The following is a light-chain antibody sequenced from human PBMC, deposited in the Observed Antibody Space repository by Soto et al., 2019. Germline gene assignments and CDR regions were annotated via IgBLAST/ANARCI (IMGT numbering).Light chain of an antibody. Sequence: ALTQPASVSGSPGQSITISCTGTSSDVGRYNYVSWYQQHPGRAPKLIIYEVSNRPSGVSDRFSGSKSGNVASLTISGLQAADEADYYCGSYTTTYVRLFGTGTRSPS. CDR3: GSYTTTYVRL. J-gene: IGLJ1*01. CDR2: EVS. V-gene: IGLV2-14*01. CDR1: SSDVGRYNY.